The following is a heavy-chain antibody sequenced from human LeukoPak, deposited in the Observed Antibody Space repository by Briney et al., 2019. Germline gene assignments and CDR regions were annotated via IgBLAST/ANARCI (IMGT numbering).Heavy chain of an antibody. CDR1: GGSISSGGYY. Sequence: SETLSLTCTVSGGSISSGGYYWSWIRQHPGKGLEWIGYIYCSGSTYSNPSLKSRVTISVDTSKNQFSLRLSSVTPADTAVYYCAREVGYYDSSGYFDYWGQGTLVTVSS. D-gene: IGHD3-22*01. CDR3: AREVGYYDSSGYFDY. V-gene: IGHV4-31*03. CDR2: IYCSGST. J-gene: IGHJ4*02.